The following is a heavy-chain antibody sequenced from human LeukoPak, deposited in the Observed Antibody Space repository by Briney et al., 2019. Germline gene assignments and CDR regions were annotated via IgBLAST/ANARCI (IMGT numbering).Heavy chain of an antibody. Sequence: GGSLRLSCAASGFTFSTYGMHWVRQAPGKGLEWVAFILYDGSIKYYADSVKGRFTISRDNSKNTLYLQMNSLRAEDTAVYYCAKEMAAAGRGYFDYWGQGTLVTVSS. CDR1: GFTFSTYG. D-gene: IGHD6-13*01. CDR3: AKEMAAAGRGYFDY. CDR2: ILYDGSIK. J-gene: IGHJ4*02. V-gene: IGHV3-30*02.